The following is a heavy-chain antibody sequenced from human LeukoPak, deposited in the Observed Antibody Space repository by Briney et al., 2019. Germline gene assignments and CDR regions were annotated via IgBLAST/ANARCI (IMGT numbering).Heavy chain of an antibody. D-gene: IGHD1-26*01. V-gene: IGHV1-69*13. CDR1: GGTFSSCA. J-gene: IGHJ3*02. CDR3: ARGSGSYWGLRAFDI. CDR2: IIPIFGTA. Sequence: SVKVSCXASGGTFSSCAISWVRQAPGQGLEWMGGIIPIFGTANYAQKFQGRVTITADESTSTAYMELSSLRSEDTAVYYCARGSGSYWGLRAFDIWGQGTMVTVSS.